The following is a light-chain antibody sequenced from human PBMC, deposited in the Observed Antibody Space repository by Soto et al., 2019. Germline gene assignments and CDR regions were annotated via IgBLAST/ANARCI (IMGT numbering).Light chain of an antibody. CDR3: LQFNSYSPYT. CDR1: QSVSMW. Sequence: DIPMTQSPSTLSASVGDRVTITCRASQSVSMWLAWYQQKPGKAPKLLIYDASSLESGVPSRFSGSGSGTEFTLTISSLQPDDFATYYCLQFNSYSPYTFGQGTKLEIK. J-gene: IGKJ2*01. V-gene: IGKV1-5*01. CDR2: DAS.